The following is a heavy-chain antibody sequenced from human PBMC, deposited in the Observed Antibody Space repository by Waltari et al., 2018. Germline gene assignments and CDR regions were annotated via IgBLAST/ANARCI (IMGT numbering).Heavy chain of an antibody. D-gene: IGHD3-10*01. CDR3: ARGPHYYGSGSYYNLFGY. V-gene: IGHV4-34*01. CDR2: SNHSGST. Sequence: QVQLQQWGAGLLKPSETLSLTCAVYGGSFSGYYWSWIRQPPGKGLEWIGESNHSGSTNYNPSLKSRVTISVDTSKNQFSLKLSSVTAADTAVYYCARGPHYYGSGSYYNLFGYWGQGTLVTVSS. J-gene: IGHJ4*02. CDR1: GGSFSGYY.